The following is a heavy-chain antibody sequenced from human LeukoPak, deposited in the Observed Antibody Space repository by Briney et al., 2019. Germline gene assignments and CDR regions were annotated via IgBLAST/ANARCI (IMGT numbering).Heavy chain of an antibody. CDR2: LDASGGST. V-gene: IGHV3-23*01. Sequence: GGSLRLSCEASGFTFNNYAMNWVRQAPGKGLEGVSGLDASGGSTYYADFVKGRFTISRDNSKNTLYLQMNSLRAEDTAIYYCAKNLDVAVVFGLDCWGQGSLVTVSS. D-gene: IGHD2-15*01. CDR3: AKNLDVAVVFGLDC. J-gene: IGHJ4*02. CDR1: GFTFNNYA.